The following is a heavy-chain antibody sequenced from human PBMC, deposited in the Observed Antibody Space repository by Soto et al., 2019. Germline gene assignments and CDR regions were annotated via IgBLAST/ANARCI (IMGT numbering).Heavy chain of an antibody. CDR1: GFTFSSYA. CDR3: ARGGLATIHPFDY. V-gene: IGHV3-30-3*01. CDR2: ISYDGSNK. Sequence: QVQLVESGGGVVQPGRSLRLSCAASGFTFSSYAMHWVRQAPGKGLEWVAVISYDGSNKYYADSMKGRFTISRDNSKNTLYLQMNSLRAEDKAVYYCARGGLATIHPFDYWGQGTLVTVSS. D-gene: IGHD5-12*01. J-gene: IGHJ4*02.